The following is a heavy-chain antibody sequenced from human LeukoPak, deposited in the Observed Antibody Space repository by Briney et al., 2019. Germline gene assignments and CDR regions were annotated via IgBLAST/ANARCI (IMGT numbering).Heavy chain of an antibody. D-gene: IGHD1-26*01. Sequence: GGSLRLSCAASGFTFSSYAMHWVRQAPGKGLEYVSAISSNGGSTYYANSVKGRFTISRDNSKNTLYLQMGSLRAEDMAVYYCARAVGPMSANWFDPWGQGTLATVSS. CDR2: ISSNGGST. V-gene: IGHV3-64*01. CDR3: ARAVGPMSANWFDP. CDR1: GFTFSSYA. J-gene: IGHJ5*02.